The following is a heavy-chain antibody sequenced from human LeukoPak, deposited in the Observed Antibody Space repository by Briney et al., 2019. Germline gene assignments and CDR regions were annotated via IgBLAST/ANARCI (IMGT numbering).Heavy chain of an antibody. Sequence: ASVKVSCKASGYTFTSYDINWVRQATGQGLEWMGWVNPNSGNTRYAQKFQGRLTMTRNTSIGTAYMELSSLRSEDTAVYYCAKNYDFLTGYANWGQGTLVTVSS. J-gene: IGHJ4*02. CDR1: GYTFTSYD. V-gene: IGHV1-8*01. CDR2: VNPNSGNT. CDR3: AKNYDFLTGYAN. D-gene: IGHD3-9*01.